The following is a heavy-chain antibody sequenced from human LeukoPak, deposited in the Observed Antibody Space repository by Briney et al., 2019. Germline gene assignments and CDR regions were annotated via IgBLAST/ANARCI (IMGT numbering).Heavy chain of an antibody. J-gene: IGHJ4*02. CDR1: GFTFSISA. Sequence: GGSLRLSCAASGFTFSISAMHWVRQAPGKRLEWVAVIWYDGSNRYYADSVKGRFTISRDNSKNTLYLQMNSLRAEDTAVYYCACGDGGGTCGHKYLDYWGQGTLVTVSS. V-gene: IGHV3-33*01. CDR2: IWYDGSNR. D-gene: IGHD2-15*01. CDR3: ACGDGGGTCGHKYLDY.